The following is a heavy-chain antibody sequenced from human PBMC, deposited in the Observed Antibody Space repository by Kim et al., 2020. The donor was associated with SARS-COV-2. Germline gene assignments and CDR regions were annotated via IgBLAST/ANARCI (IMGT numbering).Heavy chain of an antibody. D-gene: IGHD2-2*01. CDR3: ARGTSLVPAATEDYYYYGMDV. J-gene: IGHJ6*02. V-gene: IGHV4-4*07. CDR1: GGSISSYY. Sequence: SETLSLTCTVSGGSISSYYWSWIRQPAGKGLEWIGRIYTSGSTNYNPSLKSRVTMSVDTSKNQFSLKLSSVTAADTAVYYCARGTSLVPAATEDYYYYGMDVWGQGTTVTVSS. CDR2: IYTSGST.